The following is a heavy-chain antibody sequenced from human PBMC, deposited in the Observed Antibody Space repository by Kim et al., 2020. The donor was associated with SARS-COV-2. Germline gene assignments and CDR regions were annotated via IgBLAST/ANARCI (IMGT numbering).Heavy chain of an antibody. CDR1: GGSISSSSYY. CDR2: IYYSGST. J-gene: IGHJ3*02. Sequence: SETLSLTCTVSGGSISSSSYYWGWIRQPPGKGLEWIGSIYYSGSTYYNPSLKSRVTISVDTSKNQFSLKLSSVTAADTAVYYCARDSDPSHIVVVTAGNFDIWGQGTMVTVSS. CDR3: ARDSDPSHIVVVTAGNFDI. V-gene: IGHV4-39*07. D-gene: IGHD2-21*02.